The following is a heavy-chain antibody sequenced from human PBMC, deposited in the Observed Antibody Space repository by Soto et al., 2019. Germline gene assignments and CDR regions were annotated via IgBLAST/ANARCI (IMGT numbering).Heavy chain of an antibody. Sequence: EVQLLESGGGLVQPGGTLRLSCAASGFTFSRYAMSWIRQALGKEMERVSAISGSGGSTYYAYSVKGRFTISRDNSKNTLYLQMNSLRAEDTAVYYCAKGALEGPAFDYWGQGTLVTVSS. V-gene: IGHV3-23*01. CDR2: ISGSGGST. J-gene: IGHJ4*02. CDR3: AKGALEGPAFDY. CDR1: GFTFSRYA.